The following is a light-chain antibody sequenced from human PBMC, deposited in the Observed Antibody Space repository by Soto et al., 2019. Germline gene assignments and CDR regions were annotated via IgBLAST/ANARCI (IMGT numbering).Light chain of an antibody. V-gene: IGKV3D-15*01. CDR3: QQYNNWPRT. J-gene: IGKJ1*01. Sequence: EIVMTQSPATLSVSPGERATLSCRASQSVNTNVAWYQQEPGQAPRLLIYGASTRATGIPARFSGSVSGTEFALTISSLXXEDFAVYYCQQYNNWPRTFGQGTKVEIK. CDR2: GAS. CDR1: QSVNTN.